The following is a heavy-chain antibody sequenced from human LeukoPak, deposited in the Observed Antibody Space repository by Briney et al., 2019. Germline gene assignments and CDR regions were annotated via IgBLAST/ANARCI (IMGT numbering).Heavy chain of an antibody. J-gene: IGHJ4*02. CDR2: VNPNSGNT. V-gene: IGHV1-8*02. CDR3: ARRSDDYDSSAYYH. CDR1: GYTFTSYG. D-gene: IGHD3-22*01. Sequence: ASVKVPCKASGYTFTSYGISWVRQATGQGLEWMGWVNPNSGNTGYAQKFQGRVTMTMDPSISTAYMELSSLRSEDTAVYYCARRSDDYDSSAYYHWGQGTLVTVSS.